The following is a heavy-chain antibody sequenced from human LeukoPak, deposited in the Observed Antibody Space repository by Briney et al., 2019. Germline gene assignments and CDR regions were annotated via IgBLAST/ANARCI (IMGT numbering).Heavy chain of an antibody. D-gene: IGHD2-15*01. Sequence: GGSLRLSCVDSGFTFSTYSMNWVRQAPGKGLEWVSYITRSSNTIHYADSVKGRFTVSRDNAKNSLSLQMNSLRAEDTAVYYCARGAGWYCSAGSCYTGYFDYWGQGNLVTVSS. V-gene: IGHV3-48*04. CDR2: ITRSSNTI. CDR3: ARGAGWYCSAGSCYTGYFDY. CDR1: GFTFSTYS. J-gene: IGHJ4*02.